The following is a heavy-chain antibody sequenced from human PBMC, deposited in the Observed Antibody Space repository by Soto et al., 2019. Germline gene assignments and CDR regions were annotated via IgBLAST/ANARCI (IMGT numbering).Heavy chain of an antibody. CDR3: ARGPPSVGSVYYFSGVLTHYYQYMDV. CDR2: INHSGST. V-gene: IGHV4-34*01. D-gene: IGHD3-3*01. Sequence: PSETLSLTCAVYGGYFSGYYCSWIRQTPGKGLEWIGEINHSGSTNYNPSLKSRVTISVDTSKNQFSLELSSVTAADTAVYYCARGPPSVGSVYYFSGVLTHYYQYMDVWGKGTTGTVSS. CDR1: GGYFSGYY. J-gene: IGHJ6*03.